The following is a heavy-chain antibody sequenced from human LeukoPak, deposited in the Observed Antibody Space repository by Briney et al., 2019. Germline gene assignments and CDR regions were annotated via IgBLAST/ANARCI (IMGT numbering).Heavy chain of an antibody. J-gene: IGHJ4*02. CDR3: ARRAVTKGLDY. CDR1: GRSISSSSYY. V-gene: IGHV4-39*01. D-gene: IGHD4-17*01. CDR2: IYYSGST. Sequence: PSETLSLTCTVSGRSISSSSYYWGWIRQPPGKGLEWIGSIYYSGSTYYNPSLKSRVTISVDTSKNQFSLKLSSVTAADTAVYYCARRAVTKGLDYWGQGTLVTVSS.